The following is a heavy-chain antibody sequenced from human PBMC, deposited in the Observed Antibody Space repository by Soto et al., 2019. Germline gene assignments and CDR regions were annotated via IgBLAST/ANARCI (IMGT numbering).Heavy chain of an antibody. V-gene: IGHV1-8*01. CDR2: MNPATGNI. D-gene: IGHD6-13*01. CDR3: ARGGDTSTWYDLDY. Sequence: ASVKVSCKASGYTFTSFDINWVRQAPGQGLEWMGWMNPATGNIGYAQKFQGRVTMTRNTSINTAYMELSSLRSEDTAVYFCARGGDTSTWYDLDYWGQGALVTVSS. J-gene: IGHJ4*02. CDR1: GYTFTSFD.